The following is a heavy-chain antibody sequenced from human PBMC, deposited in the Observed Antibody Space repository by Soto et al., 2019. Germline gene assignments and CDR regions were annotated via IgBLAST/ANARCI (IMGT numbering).Heavy chain of an antibody. D-gene: IGHD6-13*01. J-gene: IGHJ4*02. CDR3: ASGASRWYPYFIDS. V-gene: IGHV1-69*01. CDR2: IIPYYNTL. CDR1: EGTFNSYA. Sequence: QAQVVQSGAEVRKPGSSVKLSCKASEGTFNSYAIAWVRQAPGQGLEWMGGIIPYYNTLNYAQKFQDRVTIPADDSTNTVYMELSSLISDDTAVYFCASGASRWYPYFIDSWAQGTLVTVSS.